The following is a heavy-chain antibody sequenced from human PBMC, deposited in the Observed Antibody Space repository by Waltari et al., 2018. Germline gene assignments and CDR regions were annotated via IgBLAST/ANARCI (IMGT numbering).Heavy chain of an antibody. J-gene: IGHJ3*02. D-gene: IGHD3-22*01. CDR3: ARDGLGYYYDSSGRIHAFDI. V-gene: IGHV1-69*05. Sequence: QVQLVQSGAEVKKPGSSVKVSCKASGGTFSSYAISWVRQAPGQGLEWMGGIIPILGTANYAQKFQGRVTITTDESTSTAYMELSSLRSEDTAVYYCARDGLGYYYDSSGRIHAFDIWGQGTMVTVSS. CDR1: GGTFSSYA. CDR2: IIPILGTA.